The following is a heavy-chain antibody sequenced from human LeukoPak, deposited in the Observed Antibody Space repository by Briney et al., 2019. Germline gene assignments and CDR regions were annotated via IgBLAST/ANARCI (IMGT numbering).Heavy chain of an antibody. D-gene: IGHD1/OR15-1a*01. CDR2: VYYTGST. V-gene: IGHV4-59*08. CDR3: ARVAGTHFDY. CDR1: GGYISTDY. Sequence: PSETLSLTCTVSGGYISTDYWSWIRQPPGKGLEWIGYVYYTGSTNYNPSLKSRVTISVDTSKNQFSLKLSSVTAADTAVYYCARVAGTHFDYWGQGTLVTVSS. J-gene: IGHJ4*02.